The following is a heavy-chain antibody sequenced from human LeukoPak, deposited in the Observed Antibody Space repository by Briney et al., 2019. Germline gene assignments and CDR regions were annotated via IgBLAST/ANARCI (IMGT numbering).Heavy chain of an antibody. CDR3: ARRVVVAASDYYYYYGMDV. J-gene: IGHJ6*02. D-gene: IGHD2-15*01. CDR1: GGSISSYY. V-gene: IGHV4-59*01. Sequence: PSETLSLTCTVSGGSISSYYWSWIRQPPGKGLEWIGYIYYSGSTNYNPSLKSRVTISVDTSKNQFSLKLSSVTAADTAVYYCARRVVVAASDYYYYYGMDVWGQGTTVTVSS. CDR2: IYYSGST.